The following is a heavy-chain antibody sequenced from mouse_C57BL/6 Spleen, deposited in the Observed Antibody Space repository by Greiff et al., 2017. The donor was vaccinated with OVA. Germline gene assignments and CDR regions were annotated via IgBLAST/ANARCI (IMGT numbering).Heavy chain of an antibody. CDR2: IDPETGGT. V-gene: IGHV1-15*01. CDR1: GYTFTDYE. D-gene: IGHD1-1*01. Sequence: QVHVKQSGAELVRPGASVTLSCKASGYTFTDYEMHWVKQTPVHGLEWIGAIDPETGGTAYNQKFKGKAILTADKSSSTAYMELRSLTSEDSAVYYCTRWGYGSSYGAYWGQGTLVTVSA. J-gene: IGHJ3*01. CDR3: TRWGYGSSYGAY.